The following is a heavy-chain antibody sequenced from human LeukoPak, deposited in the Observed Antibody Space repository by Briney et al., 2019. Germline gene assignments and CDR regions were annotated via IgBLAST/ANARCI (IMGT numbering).Heavy chain of an antibody. J-gene: IGHJ4*02. V-gene: IGHV3-48*02. CDR3: ARDSSDAYNPEPGY. Sequence: QTGGSLRLSCAASGFTFSSYSMTWVRQAPGKGLEWVSYISSSSSTIYYADSVKGRFTISRDNAKNSVYLQMNSLRDEDTAVYYCARDSSDAYNPEPGYWGQGTLVTVSS. D-gene: IGHD5-24*01. CDR1: GFTFSSYS. CDR2: ISSSSSTI.